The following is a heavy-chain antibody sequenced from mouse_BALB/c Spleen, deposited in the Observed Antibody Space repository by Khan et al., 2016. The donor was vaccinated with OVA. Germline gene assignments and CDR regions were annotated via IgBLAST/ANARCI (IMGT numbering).Heavy chain of an antibody. D-gene: IGHD2-2*01. Sequence: VKLVESGAELVKPGASVKLSCKASGYTFSSYYMYWVKERPGQGLEWIGEINPSNGGSNFNEKFKSKATLTVDKSSSTAYMQLSSLTSEDSAVYYCIRSGYGSFAYWGQGTLVTVSA. CDR2: INPSNGGS. V-gene: IGHV1S81*02. CDR3: IRSGYGSFAY. J-gene: IGHJ3*01. CDR1: GYTFSSYY.